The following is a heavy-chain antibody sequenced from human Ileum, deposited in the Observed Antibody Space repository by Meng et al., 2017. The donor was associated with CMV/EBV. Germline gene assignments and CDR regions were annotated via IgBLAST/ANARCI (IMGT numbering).Heavy chain of an antibody. V-gene: IGHV3-73*01. Sequence: ACGFTFSDSNIHWVRQASGSGLEWLGRIRTKPNNYATAYVASVTGRFTISRDDSKNTAYLQMNSLKTEDTAVYYCARFERRPSMIDWGQGILVTVSS. CDR3: ARFERRPSMID. D-gene: IGHD3-16*01. CDR1: GFTFSDSN. CDR2: IRTKPNNYAT. J-gene: IGHJ4*02.